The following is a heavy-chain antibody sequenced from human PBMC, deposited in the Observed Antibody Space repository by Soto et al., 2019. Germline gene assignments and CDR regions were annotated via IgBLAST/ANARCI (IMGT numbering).Heavy chain of an antibody. D-gene: IGHD6-19*01. Sequence: GGSLRLSCAASGLTFSSYAMSWVRQAPGKGLEWVSAISGSGGSTFYADSVKGRFTISRDNSKNTLFLQMNSLRVEDTAVYYCAGRIAVAGTLAYWGQGTLVTVSS. V-gene: IGHV3-23*01. CDR3: AGRIAVAGTLAY. J-gene: IGHJ4*02. CDR2: ISGSGGST. CDR1: GLTFSSYA.